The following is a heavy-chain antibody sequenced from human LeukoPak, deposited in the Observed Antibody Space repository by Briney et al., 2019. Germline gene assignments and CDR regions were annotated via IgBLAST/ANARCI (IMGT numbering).Heavy chain of an antibody. J-gene: IGHJ4*02. CDR3: AIYYVWGSYRSYYFDS. CDR1: GYTFTGYY. Sequence: ASVKVSCKASGYTFTGYYMHWVRQAPGQGLEWMGWINPNSGGTNYAQKFQGRVTMTRDTSISTAYMELSRLRSDDTAVYYCAIYYVWGSYRSYYFDSWGQGTLVTVSS. D-gene: IGHD3-16*02. V-gene: IGHV1-2*02. CDR2: INPNSGGT.